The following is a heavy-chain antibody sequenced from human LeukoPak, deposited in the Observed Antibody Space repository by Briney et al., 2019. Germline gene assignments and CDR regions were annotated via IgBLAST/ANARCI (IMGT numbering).Heavy chain of an antibody. CDR1: GFAFSNYA. CDR3: ARDSTYYYDSGSSGPHYFDN. Sequence: GGSLRLSCAASGFAFSNYAMHWVRQAPGRGLEWVSIISSGGVYEYYADSVKGRFTISRDNSKNTLYLQLNSLRPEDTAVYYCARDSTYYYDSGSSGPHYFDNWGQGTLVTVSS. V-gene: IGHV3-30*01. CDR2: ISSGGVYE. D-gene: IGHD3-10*01. J-gene: IGHJ4*02.